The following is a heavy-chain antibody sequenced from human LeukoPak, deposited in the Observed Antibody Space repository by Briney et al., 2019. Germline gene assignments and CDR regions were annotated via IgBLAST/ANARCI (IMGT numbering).Heavy chain of an antibody. Sequence: PGGSLRLSCAASGFTFSSYGMHWVRQAPGKGLEWVAFIRYDGSNKYYADSVKGRFTISRDNSKNTLYLQMNSLRAEDTAVYYCARIAAAGVDYYYYYMDVWGKGTTVTVSS. V-gene: IGHV3-30*02. J-gene: IGHJ6*03. CDR1: GFTFSSYG. CDR3: ARIAAAGVDYYYYYMDV. CDR2: IRYDGSNK. D-gene: IGHD6-13*01.